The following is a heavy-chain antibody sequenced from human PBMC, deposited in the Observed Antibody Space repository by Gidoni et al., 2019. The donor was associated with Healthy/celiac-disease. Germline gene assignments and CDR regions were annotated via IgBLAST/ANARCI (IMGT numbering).Heavy chain of an antibody. D-gene: IGHD1-20*01. CDR2: IYYSGST. V-gene: IGHV4-39*01. J-gene: IGHJ6*02. Sequence: QLQLQESGPGLVKPSETLSLTCTVSGGSISSSSYYWGWIRQPPGKGLEWIGSIYYSGSTYYNPSLKSRVTISVDTSKNQFSLKLSSVTAADTAVYYCARGDGTYTWCMDVWGQGTTVTVSS. CDR1: GGSISSSSYY. CDR3: ARGDGTYTWCMDV.